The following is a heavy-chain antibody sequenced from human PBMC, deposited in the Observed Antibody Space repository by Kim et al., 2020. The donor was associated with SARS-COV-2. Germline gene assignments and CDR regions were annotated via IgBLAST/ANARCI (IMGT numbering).Heavy chain of an antibody. D-gene: IGHD6-25*01. J-gene: IGHJ3*01. Sequence: KSNPSLQSRLSISLAASKNQFSLNLHSVTAADSAVYYCARPFAAYDAFDVWGQGAVVTVS. CDR3: ARPFAAYDAFDV. V-gene: IGHV4-59*01.